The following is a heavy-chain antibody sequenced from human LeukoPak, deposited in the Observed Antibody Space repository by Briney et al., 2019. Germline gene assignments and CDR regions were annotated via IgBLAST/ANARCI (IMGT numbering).Heavy chain of an antibody. Sequence: ASVKVSCKASGYTFIGFYMYWVRQAPGQGLECMGWINPNSGRTNYAQRFQGRVTMTRDTSINTAYMELSRLGSDDTAIYYCARRDYADAFDIWGQGTMVTVSS. V-gene: IGHV1-2*02. CDR1: GYTFIGFY. CDR3: ARRDYADAFDI. D-gene: IGHD4-17*01. J-gene: IGHJ3*02. CDR2: INPNSGRT.